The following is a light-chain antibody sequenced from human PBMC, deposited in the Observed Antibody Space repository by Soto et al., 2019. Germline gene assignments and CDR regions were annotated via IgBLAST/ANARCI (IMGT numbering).Light chain of an antibody. Sequence: DIQMTQSPSSLSASVGDRVSITCRAGQTINRFLNWYQQRPGEPAKLLIYGASNLQGGVPSRFSGSGSGTDFTLTISSLQPEDFATYYCQQSYSSPQTFGQGTNVETK. J-gene: IGKJ1*01. CDR3: QQSYSSPQT. CDR2: GAS. CDR1: QTINRF. V-gene: IGKV1-39*01.